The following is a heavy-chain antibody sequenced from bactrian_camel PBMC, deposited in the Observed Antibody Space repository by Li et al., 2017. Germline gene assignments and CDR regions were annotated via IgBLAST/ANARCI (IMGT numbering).Heavy chain of an antibody. J-gene: IGHJ4*01. CDR2: IYTGGSSSA. Sequence: HVQLVESGGGSVQAGGSLRLSCVVSGYTYSGNCMAWFRQAPGKERERVAAIYTGGSSSAYYADSVKGRFTIAKDNAENTLSLQMNSLQPEDTAMYYCAAMRFPYMGTCTLRVADYNYWGQGTQVTVS. CDR3: AAMRFPYMGTCTLRVADYNY. D-gene: IGHD3*01. V-gene: IGHV3S1*01. CDR1: GYTYSGNC.